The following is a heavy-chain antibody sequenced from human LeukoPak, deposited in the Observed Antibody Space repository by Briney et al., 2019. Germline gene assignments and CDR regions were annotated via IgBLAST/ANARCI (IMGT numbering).Heavy chain of an antibody. J-gene: IGHJ4*02. CDR3: ARDESYDYGDYFLDV. CDR2: ISAYNGNT. CDR1: GYTFTSYG. V-gene: IGHV1-18*01. Sequence: EASVKVSCKASGYTFTSYGISWVRQAPGQGLEWMGWISAYNGNTNYAQKLQGRVTMTTDTSTSTAYMELRSLRSDDTAVYYCARDESYDYGDYFLDVWGQGTLVTVSS. D-gene: IGHD4-17*01.